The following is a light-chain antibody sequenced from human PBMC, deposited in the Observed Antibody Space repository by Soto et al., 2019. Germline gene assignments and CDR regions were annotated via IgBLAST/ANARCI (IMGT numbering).Light chain of an antibody. V-gene: IGKV3-20*01. CDR2: GVS. Sequence: ETVLTQSPGTLSLSPGERATLSCRASQSVSSTHLVWYQQKPGQAPRLLISGVSTMATGIPDRFSGSGSGTDFKLTISSLEPEAVAVYYCQQYDPSPAITCGQGTRVEIK. CDR3: QQYDPSPAIT. J-gene: IGKJ5*01. CDR1: QSVSSTH.